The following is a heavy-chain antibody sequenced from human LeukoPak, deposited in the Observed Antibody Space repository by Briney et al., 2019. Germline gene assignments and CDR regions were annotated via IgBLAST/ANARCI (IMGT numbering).Heavy chain of an antibody. CDR3: AKVLGVVVPAAMVSDY. CDR1: GFTFSGYG. CDR2: IRYDGSNK. V-gene: IGHV3-30*02. D-gene: IGHD2-2*01. Sequence: GGSLRLSCAASGFTFSGYGMHWVRQAPGKGLEWVAFIRYDGSNKYYADSVKGRFTISRDNSKNTLYLQMNSLRAEDTAVYYCAKVLGVVVPAAMVSDYWGQGTLVTVSS. J-gene: IGHJ4*02.